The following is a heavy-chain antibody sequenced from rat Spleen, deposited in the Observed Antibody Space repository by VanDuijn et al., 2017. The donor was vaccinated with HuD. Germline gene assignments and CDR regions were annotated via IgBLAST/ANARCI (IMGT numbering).Heavy chain of an antibody. J-gene: IGHJ2*01. Sequence: EVQLVESGGGLVQPGRSMKLSCAASGFTFSSFAMAWVRQAPTKGLEWVASISPSGDNTNYRDSVKGRFTVSRDNAKSILYLQMDSLRSEDTATFYCATAGARVSRFAYWGQGVMVTVSS. CDR1: GFTFSSFA. CDR3: ATAGARVSRFAY. CDR2: ISPSGDNT. V-gene: IGHV5-25*01. D-gene: IGHD1-4*01.